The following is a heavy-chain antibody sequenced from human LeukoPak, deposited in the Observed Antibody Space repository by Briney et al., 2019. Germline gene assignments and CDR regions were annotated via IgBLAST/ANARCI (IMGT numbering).Heavy chain of an antibody. V-gene: IGHV1-69*06. D-gene: IGHD3-9*01. J-gene: IGHJ6*03. CDR2: IIPIFGTA. CDR3: ARDKTKYYDILTGQYYYYYYMDV. CDR1: GGTFSSYA. Sequence: ASVKVPCKASGGTFSSYAISWVRQAPGQGLEWMGGIIPIFGTANYAQKFQGRVTITADKSTSTAYMELSSLRSEDTAVYYCARDKTKYYDILTGQYYYYYYMDVWGKGTTVTVSS.